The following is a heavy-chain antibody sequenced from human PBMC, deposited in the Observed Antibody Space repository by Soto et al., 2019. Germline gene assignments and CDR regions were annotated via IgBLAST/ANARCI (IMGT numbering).Heavy chain of an antibody. Sequence: QVQLQESGPGLVKPSGTLSLTCAVSGDSISRSYWWSWVRQFPGKGLEWIGDIYHSGSTIYNPTLQSRVTLSVDKSKNEFSLKMSSVTAADTAVYYCTSKFGQLLADAFDIWGQGTMVTVAS. CDR2: IYHSGST. D-gene: IGHD3-10*01. V-gene: IGHV4-4*02. CDR3: TSKFGQLLADAFDI. CDR1: GDSISRSYW. J-gene: IGHJ3*02.